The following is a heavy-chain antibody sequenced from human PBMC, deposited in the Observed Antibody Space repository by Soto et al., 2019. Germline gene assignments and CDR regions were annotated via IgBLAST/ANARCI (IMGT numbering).Heavy chain of an antibody. Sequence: PGGSLRLSCAASGFTFSSYAMSWVRQAPGKGLVWVSAINSNGSTTYYADSVKGRFTISRDNAKNTVHLQMNSLRADDTAMYYCSSVFENWGQGALVTVSS. CDR1: GFTFSSYA. CDR2: INSNGSTT. CDR3: SSVFEN. V-gene: IGHV3-23*01. J-gene: IGHJ4*02.